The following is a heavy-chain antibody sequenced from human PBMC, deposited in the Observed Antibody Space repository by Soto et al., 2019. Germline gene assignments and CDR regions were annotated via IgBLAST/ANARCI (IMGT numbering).Heavy chain of an antibody. D-gene: IGHD3-10*01. CDR2: INPNSGGT. Sequence: ASVKVSCKASGYTFTGYYMHWVRQAPGQGLEWMGWINPNSGGTNYAQKFQGRVTMTRDTSISTAYMELSRLRSDDTVVYYCARSYGSGSYYNWFDPWGQGTLVTVSS. J-gene: IGHJ5*02. V-gene: IGHV1-2*02. CDR1: GYTFTGYY. CDR3: ARSYGSGSYYNWFDP.